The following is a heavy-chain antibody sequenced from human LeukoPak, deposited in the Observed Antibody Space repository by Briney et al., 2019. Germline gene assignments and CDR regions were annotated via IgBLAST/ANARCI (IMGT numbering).Heavy chain of an antibody. CDR2: ITGRGTNT. V-gene: IGHV3-23*01. CDR3: AKDKGPAPSTMTYFDC. CDR1: GFTFSSYA. Sequence: GGSLRLSCAASGFTFSSYAMSWVRQAPGEGLEWVSGITGRGTNTYYADSVKGRFTISRDNSKNTLFLQIDSLRAEDTAVYFCAKDKGPAPSTMTYFDCWGQGPLVTVSS. D-gene: IGHD2/OR15-2a*01. J-gene: IGHJ4*02.